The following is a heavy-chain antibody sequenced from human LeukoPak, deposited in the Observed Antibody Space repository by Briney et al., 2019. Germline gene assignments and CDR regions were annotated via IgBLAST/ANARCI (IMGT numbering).Heavy chain of an antibody. CDR1: GGSISSYY. CDR2: IYYSGST. V-gene: IGHV4-59*01. Sequence: SETLSLTCTVSGGSISSYYWSWIRQPPGKGLEWIGYIYYSGSTNYNPSLKSRVTISVDTSKNQFSLKPSSVTAADTAVYYCARDDGLSPFDYWGQGTLVTVSS. CDR3: ARDDGLSPFDY. D-gene: IGHD2-8*01. J-gene: IGHJ4*02.